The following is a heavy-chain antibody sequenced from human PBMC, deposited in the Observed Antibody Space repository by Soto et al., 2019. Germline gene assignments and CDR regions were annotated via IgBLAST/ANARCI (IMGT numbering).Heavy chain of an antibody. CDR2: ISGSGGST. CDR3: AKDVDYYDSSGYYLFDY. V-gene: IGHV3-23*01. Sequence: GGSLRLSCAASGFTFSSYAMSWVRQAPGKGLEWVSAISGSGGSTYYADSVKGQFTISRDNSKDTLYLQMNSLRAEDTAVYYCAKDVDYYDSSGYYLFDYWGQGTLVTVSS. CDR1: GFTFSSYA. J-gene: IGHJ4*02. D-gene: IGHD3-22*01.